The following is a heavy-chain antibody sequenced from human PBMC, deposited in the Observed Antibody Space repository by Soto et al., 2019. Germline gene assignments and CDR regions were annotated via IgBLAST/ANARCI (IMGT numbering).Heavy chain of an antibody. CDR2: ISAYNGNT. CDR3: ARGDYYDSSGPNAFDI. D-gene: IGHD3-22*01. CDR1: GYTFTSYG. V-gene: IGHV1-18*01. J-gene: IGHJ3*02. Sequence: ASVKVSCKASGYTFTSYGISWMRQAPGQGLEWRGWISAYNGNTNYAQKLQGRVTMTTDTSTSTAYMELRSLRSDDTAVYYCARGDYYDSSGPNAFDIWGQGTMVTVSS.